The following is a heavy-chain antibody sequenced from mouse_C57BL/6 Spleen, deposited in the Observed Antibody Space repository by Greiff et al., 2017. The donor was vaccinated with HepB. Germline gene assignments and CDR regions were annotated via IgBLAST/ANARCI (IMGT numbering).Heavy chain of an antibody. D-gene: IGHD1-1*01. CDR2: INPGSGGT. V-gene: IGHV1-54*01. CDR1: GYAFTNYL. J-gene: IGHJ2*01. Sequence: QVQLQQSGAELVRPGTSVKVSCKASGYAFTNYLKEWVKQRPGQGLEWIGVINPGSGGTNYNEKFKGKATLTADKSSSTAYMQLSSLTSEDSAVYFCARYGTGLDYWGEGTTLTVSS. CDR3: ARYGTGLDY.